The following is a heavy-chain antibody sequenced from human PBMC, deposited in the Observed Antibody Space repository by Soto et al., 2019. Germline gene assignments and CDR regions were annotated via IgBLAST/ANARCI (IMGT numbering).Heavy chain of an antibody. D-gene: IGHD2-15*01. CDR2: IHYSGNT. CDR1: GGSLSSTTYY. V-gene: IGHV4-39*01. J-gene: IGHJ5*02. Sequence: QLHLQESGPGLVRPSETLSLTCSVSGGSLSSTTYYWGWIRQPPGKGLEWIGSIHYSGNTYYNPSLKSRVTISVDTSKNQFSLKLNSVTAADTAVYYCARPLYYCSGDNCYSRWFDPWGQGTLVTVSS. CDR3: ARPLYYCSGDNCYSRWFDP.